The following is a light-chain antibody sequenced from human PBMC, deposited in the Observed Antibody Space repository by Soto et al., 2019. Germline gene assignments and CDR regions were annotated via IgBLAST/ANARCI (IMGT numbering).Light chain of an antibody. Sequence: EIQLTQSPSSLSASVGERVTITCRASQSVSTNFAWYQQKPGQAPRLLIYGASTRATGIPARFSGSGSGTEFTLTISSLQSEDFAVYYCQQYNNWPWTFGQGTKV. V-gene: IGKV3-15*01. J-gene: IGKJ1*01. CDR3: QQYNNWPWT. CDR2: GAS. CDR1: QSVSTN.